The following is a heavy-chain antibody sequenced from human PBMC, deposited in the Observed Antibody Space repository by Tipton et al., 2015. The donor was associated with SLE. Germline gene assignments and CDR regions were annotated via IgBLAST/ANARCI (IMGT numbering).Heavy chain of an antibody. CDR3: ARHFPRPVNDQYCFDY. Sequence: TLSLTCTVSGASIGTYYWSWIRQPPGKGLEWIGYIYGGGGTPYNPSLISPGTISVDTSKTQFSLRLTSVTAADTAVYYCARHFPRPVNDQYCFDYWGQGTLVTVSS. V-gene: IGHV4-59*08. CDR2: IYGGGGT. D-gene: IGHD4-11*01. CDR1: GASIGTYY. J-gene: IGHJ4*02.